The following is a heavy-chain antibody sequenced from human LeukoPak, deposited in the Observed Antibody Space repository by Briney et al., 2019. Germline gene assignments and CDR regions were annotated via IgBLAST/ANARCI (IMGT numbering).Heavy chain of an antibody. CDR2: LHPEDREV. D-gene: IGHD6-6*01. CDR3: ATAEQLV. CDR1: GDTLTEIS. J-gene: IGHJ4*02. Sequence: ASVTVSCRVSGDTLTEISIHWVRQTPGKGLEWMGGLHPEDREVIYAQKFQGRVTMTENSSTDTAYMDLRSLRSEDTAVYYCATAEQLVWGQGTLVTVSS. V-gene: IGHV1-24*01.